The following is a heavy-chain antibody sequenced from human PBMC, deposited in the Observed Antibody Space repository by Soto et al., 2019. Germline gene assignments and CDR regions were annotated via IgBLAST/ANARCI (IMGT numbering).Heavy chain of an antibody. CDR1: GGTFSSYA. V-gene: IGHV1-69*13. CDR2: IIPIFGTA. CDR3: ARQSPAKSIAACRRHYYYYYGMDV. J-gene: IGHJ6*02. D-gene: IGHD6-6*01. Sequence: SVKVSCKASGGTFSSYAISWVRQAPGQGLEWMGGIIPIFGTANYAQKFQGRVTITADESTSTAYMELSSLRSEDTAVYYCARQSPAKSIAACRRHYYYYYGMDVWGQGTTVTVSS.